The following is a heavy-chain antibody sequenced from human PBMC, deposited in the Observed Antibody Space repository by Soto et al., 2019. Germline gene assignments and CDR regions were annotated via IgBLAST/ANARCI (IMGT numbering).Heavy chain of an antibody. D-gene: IGHD3-10*01. CDR2: INHSGST. V-gene: IGHV4-34*01. CDR3: ARLGETTMVRGVISNWFDP. Sequence: SETLSLTCAVYGGSFSGYYWSWIRQPPGKGLEWIGEINHSGSTNYNPSLKSRVTISVDTSKNQFSLKLSSVTAADTAVYYCARLGETTMVRGVISNWFDPWGQGTLVTVSS. J-gene: IGHJ5*02. CDR1: GGSFSGYY.